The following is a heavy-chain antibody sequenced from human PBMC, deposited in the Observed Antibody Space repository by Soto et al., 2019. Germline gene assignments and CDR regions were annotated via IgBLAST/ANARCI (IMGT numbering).Heavy chain of an antibody. J-gene: IGHJ3*02. V-gene: IGHV3-33*01. CDR3: ARDWGSGSYLAAFDI. D-gene: IGHD1-26*01. Sequence: GGSLRLSCAASGFTFSSYGMHWVRQAPGKGLEWVAVIWYDGSNKYYADSVKGRFTISRDNSKNTLYLQMNSLRAEDTAVYYCARDWGSGSYLAAFDIWGQGTMVTVSS. CDR2: IWYDGSNK. CDR1: GFTFSSYG.